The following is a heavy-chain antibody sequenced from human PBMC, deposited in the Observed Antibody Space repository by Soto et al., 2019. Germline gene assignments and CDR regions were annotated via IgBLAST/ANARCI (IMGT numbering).Heavy chain of an antibody. V-gene: IGHV2-70*04. CDR2: IDWDDDK. CDR3: ARTTAPNQAFDY. Sequence: SGPTLVNPTQTLPLTCTFSGFSLSTSGMRVSWIRQPPGKALEWLARIDWDDDKFYSTSLKTRLTISKDTSKNQVVLTMTNMDPVDTATYYCARTTAPNQAFDYWGQGTLVTVSS. CDR1: GFSLSTSGMR. J-gene: IGHJ4*02. D-gene: IGHD2-2*01.